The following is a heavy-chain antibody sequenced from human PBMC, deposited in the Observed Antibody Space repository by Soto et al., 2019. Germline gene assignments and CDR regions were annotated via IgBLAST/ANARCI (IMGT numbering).Heavy chain of an antibody. CDR3: VRVGVGIGNHFDS. CDR1: NGSISGFY. CDR2: IHYSGRT. V-gene: IGHV4-59*12. J-gene: IGHJ4*02. Sequence: SETMSLTCSVSNGSISGFYWTWIRQPPGKILEWIGYIHYSGRTDYNPSLTSRATMSVDTSKNQFSLNLKSITAADTAVYYCVRVGVGIGNHFDSWGRGTLVTVSS. D-gene: IGHD1-26*01.